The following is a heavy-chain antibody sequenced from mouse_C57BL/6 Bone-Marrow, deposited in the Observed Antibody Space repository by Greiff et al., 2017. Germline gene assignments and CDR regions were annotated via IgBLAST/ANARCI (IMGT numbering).Heavy chain of an antibody. CDR1: GFNIKDAY. Sequence: EVQLQQSGAELVRPGASVKLSCTASGFNIKDAYMHWVKQRPEQGLEWIGWIDPENGDTAYAEKFQGKATKTADTSSNTAYLQLSSLTSENSAVYDCTGVVLRYWFAYWGQGTLVTVSA. V-gene: IGHV14-4*01. D-gene: IGHD1-1*01. CDR2: IDPENGDT. CDR3: TGVVLRYWFAY. J-gene: IGHJ3*01.